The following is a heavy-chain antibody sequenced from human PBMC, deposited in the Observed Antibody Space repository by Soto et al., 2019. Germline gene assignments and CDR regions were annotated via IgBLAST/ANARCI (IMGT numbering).Heavy chain of an antibody. CDR2: IKSKTEGGTT. J-gene: IGHJ4*02. V-gene: IGHV3-15*01. D-gene: IGHD2-2*01. CDR3: STDSNYFDF. CDR1: GFTFSNAW. Sequence: GGSLRFSFAASGFTFSNAWMSWVRQAPGKGLEWVGRIKSKTEGGTTDYAAPVKGRFTISRDDSKNTLYLQMNSLKIEDTAVNYCSTDSNYFDFWGQGTLVTVSS.